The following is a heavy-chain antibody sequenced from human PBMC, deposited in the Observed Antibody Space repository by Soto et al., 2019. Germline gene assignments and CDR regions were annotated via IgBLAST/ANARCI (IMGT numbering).Heavy chain of an antibody. V-gene: IGHV3-23*01. CDR1: GFTFSTYV. Sequence: EVKLLDSGGGLVQPGGSLRLSCAASGFTFSTYVMAWVRQAPGRGLEWVSGISASGSNGFYTDSVKGRFIISRHNSKNTRYLQMNSLRVDDTALYFCAKGDSDYYFDSLGQGTLVTVSS. J-gene: IGHJ4*02. CDR2: ISASGSNG. CDR3: AKGDSDYYFDS. D-gene: IGHD4-4*01.